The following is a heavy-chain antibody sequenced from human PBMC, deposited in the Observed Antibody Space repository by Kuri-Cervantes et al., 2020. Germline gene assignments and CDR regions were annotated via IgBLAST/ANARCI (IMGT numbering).Heavy chain of an antibody. D-gene: IGHD3-22*01. V-gene: IGHV4-31*01. Sequence: SETLSLTCTVSGGSISSGGYYWSWIRQHPGKGLEWIGYIYYSGSTYYNPSLKSLVTISVDTSKNQFSLKLSSVTAADTAVYYCAREGYSDAFDIRGQGTMVTVSS. CDR3: AREGYSDAFDI. J-gene: IGHJ3*02. CDR1: GGSISSGGYY. CDR2: IYYSGST.